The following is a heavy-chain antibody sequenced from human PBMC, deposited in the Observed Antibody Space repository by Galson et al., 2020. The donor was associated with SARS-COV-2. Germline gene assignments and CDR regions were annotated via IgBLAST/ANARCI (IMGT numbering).Heavy chain of an antibody. V-gene: IGHV4-34*01. CDR2: INSGGNT. CDR3: ARGRRGVVPSPVRGLGPYYAYYYMDV. CDR1: SRYS. J-gene: IGHJ6*03. Sequence: SRYSWTLVRQPPENGLDWILEINSGGNTNYSPSLRSRVTISVDTSKNQFSLNLRSVTAADTALYYSARGRRGVVPSPVRGLGPYYAYYYMDVWKKGTTVKVS. D-gene: IGHD3-10*01.